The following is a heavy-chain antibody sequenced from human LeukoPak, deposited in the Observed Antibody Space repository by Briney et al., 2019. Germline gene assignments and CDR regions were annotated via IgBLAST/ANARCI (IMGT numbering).Heavy chain of an antibody. CDR2: IYSDGRT. CDR1: GFTVSTNY. D-gene: IGHD3-10*01. J-gene: IGHJ3*02. V-gene: IGHV3-53*01. Sequence: GGSLRLSCAASGFTVSTNYMSWVRQAPGKGLEWVSVIYSDGRTYYADSVKGRFTISRDNSKNTLYLQMNSLRAEDTAVYYCARDSGRFDVFDIWGQGTMVTVSS. CDR3: ARDSGRFDVFDI.